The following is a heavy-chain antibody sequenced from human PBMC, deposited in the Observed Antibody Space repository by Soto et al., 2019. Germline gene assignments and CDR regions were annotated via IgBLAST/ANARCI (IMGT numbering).Heavy chain of an antibody. CDR1: GFSLSTSAVG. CDR3: ARREGYCVGTKCQMRAFDF. CDR2: IYWDDDK. J-gene: IGHJ3*01. Sequence: QITLKESGPALVKPTETLTLTCTFSGFSLSTSAVGVGWIRQPPGKALEWLAVIYWDDDKTYSPSLNNRLTLTKDTSKDQLFLVMTNLDPVDTATYYCARREGYCVGTKCQMRAFDFWGQGTMVTVSS. D-gene: IGHD2-21*01. V-gene: IGHV2-5*02.